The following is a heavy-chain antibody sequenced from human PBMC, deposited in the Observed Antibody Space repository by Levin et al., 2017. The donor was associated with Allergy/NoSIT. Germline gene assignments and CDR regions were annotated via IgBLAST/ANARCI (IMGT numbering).Heavy chain of an antibody. CDR3: ARDKRKVTTDNWFDP. J-gene: IGHJ5*02. CDR2: ISAYNGNT. D-gene: IGHD1-14*01. Sequence: ASVKVSCKASGYTFTSYGISWVRQAPGQGLEWMGWISAYNGNTNYAQKLQGRVTMTTDTSTSTAYMELRSLRSDDTAVYYCARDKRKVTTDNWFDPWGQGTLVTVSS. V-gene: IGHV1-18*01. CDR1: GYTFTSYG.